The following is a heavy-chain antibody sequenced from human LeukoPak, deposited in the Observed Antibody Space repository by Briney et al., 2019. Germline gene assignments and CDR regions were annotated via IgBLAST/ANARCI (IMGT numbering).Heavy chain of an antibody. D-gene: IGHD3-22*01. V-gene: IGHV3-15*01. J-gene: IGHJ4*02. CDR2: IKSKADGGTT. CDR1: GFTFSNAW. CDR3: TTHHTFYQDSSGYYRGFDN. Sequence: GGSLRLSCAASGFTFSNAWMNWVRQAPGKGLEWVGRIKSKADGGTTDYATTVKGRFTISRDDSKNTLYLQMNGLKTEDTAVYYCTTHHTFYQDSSGYYRGFDNWGQGTLVTVSS.